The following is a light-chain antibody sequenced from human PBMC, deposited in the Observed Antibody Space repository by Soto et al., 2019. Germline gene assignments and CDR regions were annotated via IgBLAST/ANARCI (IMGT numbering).Light chain of an antibody. CDR3: QHYNSYGT. J-gene: IGKJ1*01. CDR1: QSVSSN. CDR2: DAS. V-gene: IGKV3D-15*01. Sequence: EIVMTQSPATLSVSPGETATLSCRASQSVSSNVAWYQQKPGQAPRLLIYDASNRATGIPARFSGSGSGTEFNLTISSVQPDDFASYYCQHYNSYGTFGQGTKVDIK.